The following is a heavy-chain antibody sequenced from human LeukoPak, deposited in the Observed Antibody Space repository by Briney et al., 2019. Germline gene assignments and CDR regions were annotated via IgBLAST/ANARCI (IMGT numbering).Heavy chain of an antibody. V-gene: IGHV4-34*01. CDR3: ARHPTTVTHFDY. Sequence: SETLSLTCAVYGGSFSGYYWSWIRQPPGKGLEWIGEINHSGSTNYNPSLKSRVTISVDTSKNQFSLKLSSVTAADTAVYYCARHPTTVTHFDYWGQGTLVTVSS. J-gene: IGHJ4*02. CDR2: INHSGST. CDR1: GGSFSGYY. D-gene: IGHD4-17*01.